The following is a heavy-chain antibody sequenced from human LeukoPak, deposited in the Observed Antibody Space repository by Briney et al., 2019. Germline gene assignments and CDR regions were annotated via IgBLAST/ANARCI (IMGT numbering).Heavy chain of an antibody. CDR2: IYYSGST. V-gene: IGHV4-59*01. CDR3: AREGSSGWYGDAFDI. D-gene: IGHD6-19*01. J-gene: IGHJ3*02. Sequence: SETLSLTCTVSGGSISSYYWSWIRQPPGKGLEWIGYIYYSGSTNYNPSLKSRVTISVDTSKNQFSLKLSSVTAADTAVYYCAREGSSGWYGDAFDIWGQGTMVTVSS. CDR1: GGSISSYY.